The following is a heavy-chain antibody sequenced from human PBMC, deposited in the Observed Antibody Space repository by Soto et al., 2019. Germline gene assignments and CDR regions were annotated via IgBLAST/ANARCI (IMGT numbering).Heavy chain of an antibody. CDR3: ASRSSGYDWDYYGMDV. V-gene: IGHV1-69*13. J-gene: IGHJ6*02. CDR2: IIPIFGTA. Sequence: ASVKVSCKASGGTFSSYAISWVRQAPGQGLEWMGGIIPIFGTANYAQKFQGRVTITADESTSTAYMELSSLRSEDTAVYYCASRSSGYDWDYYGMDVWGQGTTVTVSS. CDR1: GGTFSSYA. D-gene: IGHD5-12*01.